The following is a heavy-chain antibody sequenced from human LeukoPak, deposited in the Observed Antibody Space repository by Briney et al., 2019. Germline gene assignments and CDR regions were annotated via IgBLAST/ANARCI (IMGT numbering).Heavy chain of an antibody. CDR1: GDSISTYY. CDR3: AKHFYPDWFGP. CDR2: IYYTGST. J-gene: IGHJ5*02. V-gene: IGHV4-59*08. D-gene: IGHD2/OR15-2a*01. Sequence: PSETLSLTCTVSGDSISTYYWSWIRQPPGKGLEWIGYIYYTGSTSYNPSLKSRVTVSIDTSKSQFSLKLSSVTAADTAIYYCAKHFYPDWFGPWGQGTLVTVSS.